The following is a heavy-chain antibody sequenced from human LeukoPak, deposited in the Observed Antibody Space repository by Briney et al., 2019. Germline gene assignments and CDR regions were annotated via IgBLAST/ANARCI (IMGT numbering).Heavy chain of an antibody. Sequence: SETLSLTCAVYGGSFSGYYWSWIRQPPGKGLELIGEINHSGSTNYNPSLKSRVTISEDTSKNQFSLKMSSVTAADTAVYYCARIGYRCSGGSCYSGAFDIWGQGTMVTVSS. J-gene: IGHJ3*02. D-gene: IGHD2-15*01. V-gene: IGHV4-34*01. CDR3: ARIGYRCSGGSCYSGAFDI. CDR1: GGSFSGYY. CDR2: INHSGST.